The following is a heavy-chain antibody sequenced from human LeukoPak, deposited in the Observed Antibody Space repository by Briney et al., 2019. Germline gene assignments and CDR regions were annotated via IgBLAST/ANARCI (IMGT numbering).Heavy chain of an antibody. CDR2: ISSGSSYI. D-gene: IGHD1-26*01. CDR1: GFTFSSYS. CDR3: AKGRSGSYSPTWDY. J-gene: IGHJ4*02. V-gene: IGHV3-21*04. Sequence: GGSLRLSCAASGFTFSSYSMNWVRQAPGKGLEWVSSISSGSSYIYYADSVKGRFTISRDNSKNTLYLQMNSLRAEDTAVYYCAKGRSGSYSPTWDYWGQGTLVTVSS.